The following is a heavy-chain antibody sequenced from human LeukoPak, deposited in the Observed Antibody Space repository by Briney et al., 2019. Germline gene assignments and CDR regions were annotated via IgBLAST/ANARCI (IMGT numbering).Heavy chain of an antibody. D-gene: IGHD1-26*01. J-gene: IGHJ4*02. Sequence: PGESLRLSCSASGFTFSDYYMSWIRQPPPKGMAWVDYISSSSSTIYYADSVKGRFTISRDNAKNSLSLQMNSLRAEDTAVYYCARDRGGGTYYIAWGQGTLVTASS. CDR3: ARDRGGGTYYIA. CDR2: ISSSSSTI. CDR1: GFTFSDYY. V-gene: IGHV3-11*01.